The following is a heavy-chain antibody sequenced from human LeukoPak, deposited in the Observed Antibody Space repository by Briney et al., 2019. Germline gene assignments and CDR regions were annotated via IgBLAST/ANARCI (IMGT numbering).Heavy chain of an antibody. CDR2: ISYDGSNK. CDR3: ARGVEPLAAHTLAY. J-gene: IGHJ4*02. D-gene: IGHD1-14*01. Sequence: PGGSLRLSCAASGFTFSSYAMHWVRQAPGKGLEWVAVISYDGSNKYYADSVKGRFTISRDNSKNTLYLEMNSLSPDDTAVYYCARGVEPLAAHTLAYWGQGTLVTVSS. V-gene: IGHV3-30*14. CDR1: GFTFSSYA.